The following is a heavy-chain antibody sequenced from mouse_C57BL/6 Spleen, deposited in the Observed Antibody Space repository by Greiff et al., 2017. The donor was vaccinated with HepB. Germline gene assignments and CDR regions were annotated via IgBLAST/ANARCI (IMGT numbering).Heavy chain of an antibody. CDR2: IYPRSGNT. J-gene: IGHJ2*01. V-gene: IGHV1-81*01. D-gene: IGHD1-1*01. CDR1: GYTFTSYG. Sequence: VQLVESGAELARPGASVKLSCKASGYTFTSYGISWVKQRTGQGLEWIGEIYPRSGNTYYNEKFKGKATLTADKSSSTAYMELRSLTSEDSAVYFCARSTTVVPLGYWGQGTTLTVSS. CDR3: ARSTTVVPLGY.